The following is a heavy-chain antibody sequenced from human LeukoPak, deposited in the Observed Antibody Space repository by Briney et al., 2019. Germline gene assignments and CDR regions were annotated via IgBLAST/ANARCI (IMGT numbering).Heavy chain of an antibody. D-gene: IGHD4-23*01. CDR2: IHYDSSTE. V-gene: IGHV3-30*02. CDR1: GFAFSSYG. Sequence: GGSLRLSCAASGFAFSSYGMHWVRQAPGKGLEWVAYIHYDSSTEDYADSVKGRFTISRDNAKNSMYLQMNSLRAEDTAVYYCARCGGGNPRWFDPWGQGTLVTVSS. J-gene: IGHJ5*02. CDR3: ARCGGGNPRWFDP.